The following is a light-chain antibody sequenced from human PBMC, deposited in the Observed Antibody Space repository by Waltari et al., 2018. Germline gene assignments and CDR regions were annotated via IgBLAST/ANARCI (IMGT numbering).Light chain of an antibody. Sequence: DIQMTQSPSSLSASVGDKVTITCQASQDIGNYLNWYQQKPGKAPNRLIHAASNLEGGVPSRFSGRGSVTHFSFTISSLQPGDFATYYCQQYLSLPYTFGQGTILDI. J-gene: IGKJ2*01. CDR3: QQYLSLPYT. CDR2: AAS. V-gene: IGKV1-33*01. CDR1: QDIGNY.